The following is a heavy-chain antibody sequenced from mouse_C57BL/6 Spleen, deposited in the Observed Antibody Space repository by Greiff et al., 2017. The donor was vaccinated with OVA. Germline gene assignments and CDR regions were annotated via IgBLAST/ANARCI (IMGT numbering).Heavy chain of an antibody. V-gene: IGHV3-6*01. Sequence: EVKLQESGPGLVKPSQSLSLTCSVTGYSITSGYYWNWIRQFPGNKLEWMGYISYDGSNNYNPSLKNRISITRDTSKNQFFLKLNSVTTEDTATYYCAREAYDYAMDYWGQGTSVTVSS. CDR2: ISYDGSN. D-gene: IGHD2-12*01. CDR3: AREAYDYAMDY. J-gene: IGHJ4*01. CDR1: GYSITSGYY.